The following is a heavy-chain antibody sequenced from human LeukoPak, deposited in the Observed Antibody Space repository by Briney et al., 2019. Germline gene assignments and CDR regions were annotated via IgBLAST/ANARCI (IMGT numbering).Heavy chain of an antibody. J-gene: IGHJ4*02. Sequence: SETLSLTCTVSGGSISSYYWSWIRQPPGKGLEWIGYIYYSGSTNYNPSLKSRVTISVDTSKNQFSLKLSSVTAADAAVYYCARGPMTLLTGYYLRYWGQGTLVTVSS. D-gene: IGHD3-9*01. V-gene: IGHV4-59*01. CDR3: ARGPMTLLTGYYLRY. CDR2: IYYSGST. CDR1: GGSISSYY.